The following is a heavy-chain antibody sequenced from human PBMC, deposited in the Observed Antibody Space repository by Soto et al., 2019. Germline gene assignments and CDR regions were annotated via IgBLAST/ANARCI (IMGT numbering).Heavy chain of an antibody. J-gene: IGHJ5*02. CDR2: ISGSGGST. CDR1: GFTFSSYA. D-gene: IGHD1-7*01. CDR3: AKRELEGGWFDP. V-gene: IGHV3-23*01. Sequence: EVQLLESGGGLVQPGGSLRLSCAASGFTFSSYAMSWVRQAPWKGLEWVSAISGSGGSTYYADSVKGTFTISRDNSKNTLDLQMNSQRAEDTAVYYCAKRELEGGWFDPWGQGTLVTVSS.